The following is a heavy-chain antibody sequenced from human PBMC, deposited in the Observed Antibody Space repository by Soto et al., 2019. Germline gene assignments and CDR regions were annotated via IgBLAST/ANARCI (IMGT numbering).Heavy chain of an antibody. D-gene: IGHD2-15*01. CDR1: GYTFTSYA. J-gene: IGHJ4*02. V-gene: IGHV1-3*01. CDR3: ARDPVFGGSLWDFDY. Sequence: GASVKVSCKASGYTFTSYAMHWVRQAPGQRLEWMGWINAGNGNTKYSQKFQGRVTITRDTSASTAYMELSSLRSEDTAVYYCARDPVFGGSLWDFDYWGQGTLVTVSS. CDR2: INAGNGNT.